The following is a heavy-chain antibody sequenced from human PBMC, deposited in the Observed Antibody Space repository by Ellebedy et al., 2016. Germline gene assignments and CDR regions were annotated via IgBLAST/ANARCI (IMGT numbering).Heavy chain of an antibody. Sequence: SQTLSLTCAVSGVSISSGGYSWSWIRQPPGKGLEWIGYIYHSGSTYYNPSLKSRVTISVDRSKNQFSLKLSSVTAADTAVYYCARALPVVTRGRWAFDIWGQGTMVTVSS. CDR1: GVSISSGGYS. CDR3: ARALPVVTRGRWAFDI. J-gene: IGHJ3*02. D-gene: IGHD4-23*01. V-gene: IGHV4-30-2*01. CDR2: IYHSGST.